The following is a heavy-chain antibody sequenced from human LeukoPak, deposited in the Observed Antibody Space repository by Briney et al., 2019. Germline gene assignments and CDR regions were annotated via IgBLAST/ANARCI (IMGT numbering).Heavy chain of an antibody. Sequence: GGSLRLSCAASGFSFDDYGLTWVRQAPGKGLEWVSGINWNGDSTDYADSVKGRFTISRDNAKNSLYLQMNSLRAEETALYYCARDLRVVITGSFDSWGQGTLVTVSS. CDR2: INWNGDST. CDR1: GFSFDDYG. D-gene: IGHD3-22*01. J-gene: IGHJ4*02. CDR3: ARDLRVVITGSFDS. V-gene: IGHV3-20*04.